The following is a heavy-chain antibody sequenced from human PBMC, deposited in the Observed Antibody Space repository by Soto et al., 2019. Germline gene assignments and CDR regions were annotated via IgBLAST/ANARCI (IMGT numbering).Heavy chain of an antibody. J-gene: IGHJ4*02. CDR2: IYHSGST. CDR3: ARVPLY. CDR1: GGSVSSGGYS. V-gene: IGHV4-30-2*01. Sequence: PSETLSLTCTVSGGSVSSGGYSWTWIRQPPGKGLEWIGYIYHSGSTYYNPSLKSRVTISVDRSKNQFSLKLSSVTAADTAVYYCARVPLYWGQGTLVTVSS.